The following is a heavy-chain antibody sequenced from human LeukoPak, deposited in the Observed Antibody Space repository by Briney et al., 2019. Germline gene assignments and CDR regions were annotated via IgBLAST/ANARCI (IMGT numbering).Heavy chain of an antibody. Sequence: GGSLRLSCAVSGFTVSSNHMSWVRQAPGKGLEWVSVFYSGGDTHYADSVKGRFTISRDNSKNTLYLQMNSLRAEDTAVYYCARETGSAVGSTDFDYWGQGTLVTVSS. J-gene: IGHJ4*02. CDR3: ARETGSAVGSTDFDY. CDR1: GFTVSSNH. V-gene: IGHV3-53*05. D-gene: IGHD4-17*01. CDR2: FYSGGDT.